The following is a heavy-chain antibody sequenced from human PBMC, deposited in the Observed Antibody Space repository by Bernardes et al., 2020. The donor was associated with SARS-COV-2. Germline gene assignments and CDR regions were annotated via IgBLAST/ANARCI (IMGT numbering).Heavy chain of an antibody. CDR2: INEDGSII. CDR1: GFPFSTYE. J-gene: IGHJ4*02. V-gene: IGHV3-74*01. D-gene: IGHD2-15*01. Sequence: GGSLRLSCAASGFPFSTYEMNWVRQAPGKGLVWVSRINEDGSIINYADSVKGRFTISRDIADNMVYLQMNSLRAEDTAVYYCARDFGGNSDYWGQGTLVTVSS. CDR3: ARDFGGNSDY.